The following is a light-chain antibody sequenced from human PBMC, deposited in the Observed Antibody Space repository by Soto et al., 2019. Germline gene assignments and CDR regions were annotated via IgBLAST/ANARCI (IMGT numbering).Light chain of an antibody. V-gene: IGKV1-33*01. CDR2: DAS. CDR1: QDISNY. Sequence: DIQMTQSPSSLSASVGDRVTITCQASQDISNYLNWYQQKPGKAPKLLIYDASNLETGVPSRFSGSRSGTDFTFTISSLQPEDIATYYCQQYDNLPHLFTFGPGTKVDIK. CDR3: QQYDNLPHLFT. J-gene: IGKJ3*01.